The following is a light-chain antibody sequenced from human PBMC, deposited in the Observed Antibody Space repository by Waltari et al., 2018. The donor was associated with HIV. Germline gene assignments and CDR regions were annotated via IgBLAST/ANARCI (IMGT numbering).Light chain of an antibody. Sequence: EIVLTQSPDTLSLSPGEGATLSCRASQSISILLAWYQQKPGQPPRLLIYDASERASDVPARFSGSGSGTDFTLTISSLEPEDFAVYYCQHRHNWPLTFGGGTKVEIK. J-gene: IGKJ4*01. CDR2: DAS. CDR1: QSISIL. V-gene: IGKV3-11*01. CDR3: QHRHNWPLT.